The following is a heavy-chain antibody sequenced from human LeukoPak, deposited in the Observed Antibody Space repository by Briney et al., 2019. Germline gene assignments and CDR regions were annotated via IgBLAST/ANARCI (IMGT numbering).Heavy chain of an antibody. CDR1: GYTLSSND. V-gene: IGHV1-8*01. D-gene: IGHD2-2*01. CDR2: ISPNRGDT. CDR3: GKGPSCTSMSCPYWFDP. Sequence: ASVRLSSEASGYTLSSNDIYSVSQAPGQGRVSRGWISPNRGDTAYTQQSKGRLPMTRNTSRGTSYMELSSLRSDGTAVYYGGKGPSCTSMSCPYWFDPWGQGTLVTVSS. J-gene: IGHJ5*02.